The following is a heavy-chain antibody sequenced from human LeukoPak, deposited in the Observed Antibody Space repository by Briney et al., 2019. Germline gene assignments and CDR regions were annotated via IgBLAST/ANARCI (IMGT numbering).Heavy chain of an antibody. CDR3: ARDYGDYLGYAFDI. J-gene: IGHJ3*02. CDR2: INPNSGGT. V-gene: IGHV1-2*02. Sequence: ASVKVSCKASGYTFTGYYMHWVRQAPGQGLERMGWINPNSGGTNYAQKFQGRVTMTRDTSISTAYMELSRLRSDDTAVYYCARDYGDYLGYAFDIWGQGTMVTVSS. D-gene: IGHD4-17*01. CDR1: GYTFTGYY.